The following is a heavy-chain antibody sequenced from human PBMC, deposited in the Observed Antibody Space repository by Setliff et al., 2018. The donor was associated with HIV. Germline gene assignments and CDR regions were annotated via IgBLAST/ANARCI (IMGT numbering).Heavy chain of an antibody. CDR3: ARGEPPASRSGLLY. CDR1: GGSISNSRYY. D-gene: IGHD3-22*01. Sequence: SETLSLTCTVSGGSISNSRYYWSWIRQPPGKGLEWIGYIYYSGSTNYNPSLKRRVTISRDTSKNQFSLELRSVTAADTAVYYCARGEPPASRSGLLYWGQGMLVTVSS. V-gene: IGHV4-61*01. CDR2: IYYSGST. J-gene: IGHJ4*02.